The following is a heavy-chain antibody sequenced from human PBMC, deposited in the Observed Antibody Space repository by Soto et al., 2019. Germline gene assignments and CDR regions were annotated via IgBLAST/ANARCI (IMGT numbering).Heavy chain of an antibody. J-gene: IGHJ6*02. CDR1: GFTFSSYA. V-gene: IGHV3-30-3*01. D-gene: IGHD1-1*01. CDR3: ARGNRQTYHYYAMDV. CDR2: MSNDGSQI. Sequence: QVQLVESGGGVVQPGRSLRLSCAVSGFTFSSYAMHWVRQAPGKGPEWVAGMSNDGSQIYYADSVKGRFTISRDNSKNTLYLQMSSLRVEDTAVYYCARGNRQTYHYYAMDVWGQGTTVTVS.